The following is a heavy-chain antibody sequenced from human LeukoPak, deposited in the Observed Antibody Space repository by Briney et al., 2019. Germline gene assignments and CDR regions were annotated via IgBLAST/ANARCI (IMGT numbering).Heavy chain of an antibody. V-gene: IGHV3-30*18. CDR3: ANIAAVPSFDY. CDR1: GFTFSSYG. J-gene: IGHJ4*02. CDR2: ISYDGSNK. D-gene: IGHD6-13*01. Sequence: GGTLRLSCAASGFTFSSYGMSWVRQAPGKGLEWVAVISYDGSNKYYADSVKGRFTISRDNSKNTLHLQMNSLRAEDTAVYYCANIAAVPSFDYWGQGTLVTVSS.